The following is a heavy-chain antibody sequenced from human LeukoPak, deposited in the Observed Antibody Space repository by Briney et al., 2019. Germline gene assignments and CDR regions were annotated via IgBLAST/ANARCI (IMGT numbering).Heavy chain of an antibody. D-gene: IGHD6-19*01. CDR2: ISYDGSNK. CDR3: ESSGWYEQFDY. Sequence: LGRSLRLSCAASGFTFSSYGMHWVRQAPGKGLEWVAVISYDGSNKYYADSVKGRFTISRDNSKNTLYLQMNSLRAEDTAVYYCESSGWYEQFDYWGQGTLVTVSS. V-gene: IGHV3-30*03. J-gene: IGHJ4*02. CDR1: GFTFSSYG.